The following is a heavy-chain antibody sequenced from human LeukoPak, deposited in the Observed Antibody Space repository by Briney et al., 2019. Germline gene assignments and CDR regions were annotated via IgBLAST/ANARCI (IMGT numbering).Heavy chain of an antibody. V-gene: IGHV4-59*08. Sequence: SETLSLTCTVSGGSISGYYWSWIRQPPGKGLEYIGYIHYSGSTTYNPSLKSRVTISVDTSKNQFSLKMNSVTAADTAVYYCATRPDIAAAGPGWFDPWGQGTLVTVSS. CDR3: ATRPDIAAAGPGWFDP. CDR1: GGSISGYY. J-gene: IGHJ5*02. CDR2: IHYSGST. D-gene: IGHD6-13*01.